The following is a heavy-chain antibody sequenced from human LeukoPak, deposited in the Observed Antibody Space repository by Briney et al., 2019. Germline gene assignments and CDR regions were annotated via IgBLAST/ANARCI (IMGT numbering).Heavy chain of an antibody. CDR2: IYYSGST. J-gene: IGHJ4*02. CDR3: ARAGNYGSGIPRLFDY. D-gene: IGHD3-10*01. Sequence: SETLSLTCTVSGGSISSGGYYWSWIRQHPGKGLEWIGYIYYSGSTYYNPSLKSRVTISVDTSKNQFSLKLSSVTAADTAVYYCARAGNYGSGIPRLFDYWGQGTLVTVSS. CDR1: GGSISSGGYY. V-gene: IGHV4-30-4*08.